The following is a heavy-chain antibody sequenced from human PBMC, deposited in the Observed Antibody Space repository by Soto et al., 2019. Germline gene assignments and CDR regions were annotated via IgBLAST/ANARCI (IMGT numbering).Heavy chain of an antibody. D-gene: IGHD1-26*01. J-gene: IGHJ5*02. CDR2: ISGSGGST. Sequence: PGWSLRLSCAASGFTFSSYAMSWVRQAPGKGLEWVSAISGSGGSTYYADSVKGRFTISRDNSKNTLYLQMNSLRAEDTAVYYCAKDKFVVGATTTWGQGTLVTVSS. CDR1: GFTFSSYA. V-gene: IGHV3-23*01. CDR3: AKDKFVVGATTT.